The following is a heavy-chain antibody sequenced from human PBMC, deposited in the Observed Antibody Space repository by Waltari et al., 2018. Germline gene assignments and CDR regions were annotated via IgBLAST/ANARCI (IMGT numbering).Heavy chain of an antibody. CDR1: GYTFRNYD. Sequence: QVQLVQSGAEVKKPGASVKVSCKASGYTFRNYDITWVRQAPGQGLEWMGWVNPNRGNSNSGQRFRGRVAMTTDTSVNTAHMELSSLTSEDTAVYYCARAIRNELLSDFWGQGTLVAVSS. D-gene: IGHD1-1*01. CDR3: ARAIRNELLSDF. CDR2: VNPNRGNS. J-gene: IGHJ4*02. V-gene: IGHV1-8*02.